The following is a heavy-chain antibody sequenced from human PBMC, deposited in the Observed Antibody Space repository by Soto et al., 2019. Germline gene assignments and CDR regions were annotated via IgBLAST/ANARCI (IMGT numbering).Heavy chain of an antibody. D-gene: IGHD2-21*01. V-gene: IGHV4-31*03. CDR3: AASCVGCGGFNYYGMDV. J-gene: IGHJ6*02. CDR2: IYYSGST. CDR1: GGSISSGGYY. Sequence: QVQLPESGPGLVKPSQTLSLTCTVSGGSISSGGYYWSWIRQHPGKGLEWIGYIYYSGSTYSNPSLKSRVTISVDTSKNQFSLKLSPVTAADTAVYYCAASCVGCGGFNYYGMDVWGQGTTVTVSS.